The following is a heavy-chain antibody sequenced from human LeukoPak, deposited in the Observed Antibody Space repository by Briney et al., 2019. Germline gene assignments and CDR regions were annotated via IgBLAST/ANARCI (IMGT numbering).Heavy chain of an antibody. D-gene: IGHD5-24*01. CDR3: ARDQMATITVGAFDI. V-gene: IGHV3-23*01. Sequence: GGSLRLSCAASGFTFSSYAMSWVRQAPGKGLEWVSAISGSGGSTYYADSVKGRFTISRDNSKNTLYLQMNSLRAEDTAVYYCARDQMATITVGAFDIWGQGTMVTVSS. J-gene: IGHJ3*02. CDR2: ISGSGGST. CDR1: GFTFSSYA.